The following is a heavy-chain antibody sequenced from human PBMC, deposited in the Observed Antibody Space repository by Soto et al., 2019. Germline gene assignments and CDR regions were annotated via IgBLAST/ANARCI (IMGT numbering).Heavy chain of an antibody. J-gene: IGHJ4*02. V-gene: IGHV1-3*01. CDR1: GYTFTSYA. CDR3: ARSKRLAGDY. Sequence: QVQLVQSGAEVKKPGASVKVSCKASGYTFTSYAMHWVRQAPGQRLEWMGWINAGNGNTKYSQKFQGRVTITRDTSARTAYMELRSRRSEDRAVYYCARSKRLAGDYWGQGTLVTVSS. CDR2: INAGNGNT.